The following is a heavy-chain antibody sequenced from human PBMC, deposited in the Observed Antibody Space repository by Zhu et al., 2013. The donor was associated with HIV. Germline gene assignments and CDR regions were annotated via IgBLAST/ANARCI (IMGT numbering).Heavy chain of an antibody. Sequence: QVQLVQSGAEVKKPGASVKVSCKASEYSFTGFYMHWVRQAPGQGLEWMGWINPNSGGTKYAQRFQGRVTMTRDTSIRTAYMELSGLRYDDTAVYYCARGVREAAAAFAEYFQHWGQGTLVTASS. CDR1: EYSFTGFY. CDR3: ARGVREAAAAFAEYFQH. D-gene: IGHD6-13*01. CDR2: INPNSGGT. J-gene: IGHJ1*01. V-gene: IGHV1-2*02.